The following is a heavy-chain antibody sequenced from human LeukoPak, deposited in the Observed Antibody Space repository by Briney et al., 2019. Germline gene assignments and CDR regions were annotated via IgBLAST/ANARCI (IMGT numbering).Heavy chain of an antibody. CDR2: ISSSSSYI. CDR1: GFTFSSYS. J-gene: IGHJ3*01. CDR3: SAGEGYYDSSDYYSAWAFNV. D-gene: IGHD3-22*01. V-gene: IGHV3-21*01. Sequence: GGSLRLSCAASGFTFSSYSMNWVRQAPGKGLEWVSSISSSSSYIYYADSVKGRFTISRDNAKNSLYLQMNSLRAEDTAVYYCSAGEGYYDSSDYYSAWAFNVWGQGTMVTVSP.